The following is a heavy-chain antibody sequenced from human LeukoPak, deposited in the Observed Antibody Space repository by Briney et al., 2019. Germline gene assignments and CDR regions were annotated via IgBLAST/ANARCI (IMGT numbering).Heavy chain of an antibody. CDR1: GFTVSSNY. CDR3: AKDDTDAFDI. J-gene: IGHJ3*02. V-gene: IGHV3-53*05. Sequence: GGSLRLSCAVSGFTVSSNYMSWVRQAPGKGLEWVSVIYGGGTTYYADSVTGRFTVSRDNSKNTLYLQMNSLRAEDTAVYYCAKDDTDAFDIWGQGTMVTVSS. D-gene: IGHD3-22*01. CDR2: IYGGGTT.